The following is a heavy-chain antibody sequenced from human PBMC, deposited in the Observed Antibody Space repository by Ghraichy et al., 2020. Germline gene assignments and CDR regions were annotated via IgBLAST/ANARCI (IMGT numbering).Heavy chain of an antibody. J-gene: IGHJ2*01. CDR2: INTYNGNT. CDR1: GYTFTNYG. V-gene: IGHV1-18*01. CDR3: ARDIRSSYWYFDL. D-gene: IGHD2-2*01. Sequence: ASVKVSCKASGYTFTNYGISWVRQAPGQGLEWMGYINTYNGNTNYAQKLQGRVTMTTDTSTSTAYMELRSLRSDDAAVYYCARDIRSSYWYFDLWGRGTLLTVSS.